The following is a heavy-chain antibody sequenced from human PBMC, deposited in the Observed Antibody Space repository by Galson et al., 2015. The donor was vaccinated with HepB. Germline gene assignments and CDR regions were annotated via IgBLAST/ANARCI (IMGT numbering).Heavy chain of an antibody. CDR3: ARAKAPRFLSIPVAIVGAPWDAFDI. J-gene: IGHJ3*02. CDR2: ISSSSSTI. CDR1: GFTFSSYG. Sequence: SLRLSCAASGFTFSSYGMNWVRQAPGKGLEWVSYISSSSSTIYHADSVKGRFTISRDNAKNSLYLQMNSLRDEDTAVYYCARAKAPRFLSIPVAIVGAPWDAFDIWGQGTMVTVSS. V-gene: IGHV3-48*02. D-gene: IGHD1-26*01.